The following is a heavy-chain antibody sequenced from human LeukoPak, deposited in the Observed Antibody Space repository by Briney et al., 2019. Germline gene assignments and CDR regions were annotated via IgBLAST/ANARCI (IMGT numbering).Heavy chain of an antibody. J-gene: IGHJ4*02. CDR2: IGTSTSYI. D-gene: IGHD3-10*01. Sequence: GGSLRLSCAASGFTFSTYIMNWVRQTPGKGLEWVSSIGTSTSYIYYADSVKGRFTISRDNAKNSLYLEMNSLRAEDTAVYYCARGTLYYGSESYDYWGQGTLVIVSS. V-gene: IGHV3-21*01. CDR1: GFTFSTYI. CDR3: ARGTLYYGSESYDY.